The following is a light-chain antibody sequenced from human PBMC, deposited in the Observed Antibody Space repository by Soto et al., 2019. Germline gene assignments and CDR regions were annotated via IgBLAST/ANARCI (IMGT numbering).Light chain of an antibody. CDR1: SSDVGDYNH. CDR3: SSYTTSTNL. V-gene: IGLV2-14*03. CDR2: DVS. Sequence: QSVLTQPASVSGSPGQWITISCTGTSSDVGDYNHVSWYQQHPGKAPKLMIYDVSHRPSGVSNRFSGSKSGNTASLTISGLQAEDEADYYCSSYTTSTNLFGAGTKLTVL. J-gene: IGLJ2*01.